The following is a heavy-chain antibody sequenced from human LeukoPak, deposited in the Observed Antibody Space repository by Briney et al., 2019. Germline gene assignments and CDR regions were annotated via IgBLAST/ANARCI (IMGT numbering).Heavy chain of an antibody. CDR2: ISSSGSTI. CDR3: ARLARSYYDSSGYYYAAY. CDR1: GFTFSDYY. Sequence: KPGGSLRLSCAASGFTFSDYYMSWIRQAPGKGLEWVSYISSSGSTIYYADSVKGRFTISRDNAKNSLYLQMNSLRAEDTAVYYCARLARSYYDSSGYYYAAYWGQGTLVTVSS. D-gene: IGHD3-22*01. V-gene: IGHV3-11*01. J-gene: IGHJ4*02.